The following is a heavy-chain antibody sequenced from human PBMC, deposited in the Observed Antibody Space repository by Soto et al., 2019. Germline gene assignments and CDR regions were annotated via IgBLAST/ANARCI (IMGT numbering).Heavy chain of an antibody. Sequence: GGSLRLSCAASGFTVSSYSMNWVRQAPGKGLEWVSSISSSSSYIYCAESVKGRFTISRDNAKNSLYLQMNSLRAEDTAVYYCARAPPASIAARGDYYYYGIDVWGQGTTVTVSS. CDR3: ARAPPASIAARGDYYYYGIDV. D-gene: IGHD6-6*01. V-gene: IGHV3-21*01. CDR1: GFTVSSYS. J-gene: IGHJ6*02. CDR2: ISSSSSYI.